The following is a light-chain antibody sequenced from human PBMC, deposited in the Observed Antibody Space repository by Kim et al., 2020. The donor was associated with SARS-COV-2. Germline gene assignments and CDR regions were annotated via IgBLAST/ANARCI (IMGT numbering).Light chain of an antibody. CDR1: RAWGGSY. Sequence: CRGGAAPVCCGGRRAWGGSYGAWGQGEAGQARGVLICGAASRAAGSPGRVGGSGSGADFTLTISRLDPEDFAMYYCQQYGTSPLTFGGGTKVDIK. V-gene: IGKV3-20*01. CDR3: QQYGTSPLT. CDR2: GAA. J-gene: IGKJ4*01.